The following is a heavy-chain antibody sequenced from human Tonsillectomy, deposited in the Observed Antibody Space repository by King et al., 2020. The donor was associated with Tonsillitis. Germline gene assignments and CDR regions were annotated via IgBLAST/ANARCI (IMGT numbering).Heavy chain of an antibody. CDR3: AKAQGNYDFWSGLDY. Sequence: VQLVESGGGVVQPGGSLRLSCAASGFTFRTYGMYWVRQPPGKGLEWVTFIRYDGSNKYYADSVTGRFTVSRDNSKNTLFLQMNSLRGEDTAVYYCAKAQGNYDFWSGLDYWGQGALVTVSS. J-gene: IGHJ4*02. CDR1: GFTFRTYG. CDR2: IRYDGSNK. V-gene: IGHV3-30*02. D-gene: IGHD3-3*01.